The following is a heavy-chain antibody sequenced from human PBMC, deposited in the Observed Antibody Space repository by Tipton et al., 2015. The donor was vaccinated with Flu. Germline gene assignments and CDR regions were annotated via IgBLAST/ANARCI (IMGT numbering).Heavy chain of an antibody. V-gene: IGHV4-34*01. D-gene: IGHD2-2*01. Sequence: TLSLTCAVYGGSFSGYYWSWIRQPPGKGLEWIGEINHSGSTNYNPSLKSRVTISVDTSKNQFSLKLSSVTAADTAVYYCARSYNCSSTSCYLTYWYFDLWGRGTLVTVSS. CDR2: INHSGST. CDR3: ARSYNCSSTSCYLTYWYFDL. J-gene: IGHJ2*01. CDR1: GGSFSGYY.